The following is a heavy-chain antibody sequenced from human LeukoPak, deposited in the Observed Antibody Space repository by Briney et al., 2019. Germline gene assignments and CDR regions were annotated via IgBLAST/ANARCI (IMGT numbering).Heavy chain of an antibody. CDR1: GFTFDDYG. V-gene: IGHV3-20*04. J-gene: IGHJ4*02. CDR3: ARDRCSTSCYFFDY. D-gene: IGHD2-2*01. CDR2: INWNGGSI. Sequence: GGSLRLSCAASGFTFDDYGMSWVRQAPGKGLEWVSGINWNGGSIGYADSVKGRFTISRDNAKNSLYLQMNSMRAEDTAWYYCARDRCSTSCYFFDYWGQGTLVTVSS.